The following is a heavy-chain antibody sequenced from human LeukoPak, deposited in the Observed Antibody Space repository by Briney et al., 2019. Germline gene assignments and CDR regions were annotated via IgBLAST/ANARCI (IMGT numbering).Heavy chain of an antibody. CDR3: VSQRDHRVAVAGSFDN. J-gene: IGHJ4*02. V-gene: IGHV3-7*03. Sequence: GGSLRLSCVASGFTFSNFWMSWVRQAPGKGLEWVANIKVDGSEKYYADSVKGRFTTSRDNSKNTLYLQMTSLRVEDTAVYFCVSQRDHRVAVAGSFDNWGQGTLISVSP. CDR1: GFTFSNFW. D-gene: IGHD6-19*01. CDR2: IKVDGSEK.